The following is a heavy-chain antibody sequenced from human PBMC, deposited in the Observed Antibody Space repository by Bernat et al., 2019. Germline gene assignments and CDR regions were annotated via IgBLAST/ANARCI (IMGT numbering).Heavy chain of an antibody. D-gene: IGHD3-10*01. V-gene: IGHV3-48*02. Sequence: EVQLVESGGGLVQPGGSLRLSCAASGFTFSSYSMNWVRQAPGKGLEWVSYISSSSSTIYYADSVKGRFTISRDNAKNSLYLQTNSLRDEDTAVYYCARHPRVSLWFGELGLDYWGQGTLVTVSS. J-gene: IGHJ4*02. CDR3: ARHPRVSLWFGELGLDY. CDR1: GFTFSSYS. CDR2: ISSSSSTI.